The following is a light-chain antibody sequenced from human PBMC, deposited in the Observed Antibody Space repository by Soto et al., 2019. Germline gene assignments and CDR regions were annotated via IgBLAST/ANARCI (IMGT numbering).Light chain of an antibody. CDR2: GAY. CDR1: PSVSSN. Sequence: EIVMTQSPATLSVAPGERATLSCRASPSVSSNVAWYQQEPGQAPRLLIYGAYTRAAGVPARFSGSGSGTEFTLTITSLQSEDIALYYCQQYNIWPPITFGQGTRLEIK. V-gene: IGKV3-15*01. CDR3: QQYNIWPPIT. J-gene: IGKJ5*01.